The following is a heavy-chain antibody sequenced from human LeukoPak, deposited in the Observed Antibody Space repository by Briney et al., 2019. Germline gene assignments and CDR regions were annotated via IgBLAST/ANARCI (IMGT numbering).Heavy chain of an antibody. Sequence: GSLRLSCAASGFTFSSYSMNWVRQAPGKRLEWIGNIYYSGSTYYNPSLKSRVTISVDTSKNHFSLKLSSVTAADTAVYYCARVPIPGWFDPWGQGTLVTVSS. J-gene: IGHJ5*02. V-gene: IGHV4-59*12. CDR2: IYYSGST. CDR1: GFTFSSYS. D-gene: IGHD2-21*01. CDR3: ARVPIPGWFDP.